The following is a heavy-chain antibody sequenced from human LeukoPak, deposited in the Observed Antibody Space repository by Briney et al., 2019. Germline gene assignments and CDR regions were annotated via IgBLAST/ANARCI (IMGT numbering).Heavy chain of an antibody. Sequence: SETLSLTCTVSGYSISSGYYWGWIRQPPGKGLEWIGSIYHSGSTYYNPSLKSRVTISVDTSKNQFSLKLSSVTAADTAVYYCARPVVAATITFDPWGQGTLVTVSS. CDR1: GYSISSGYY. V-gene: IGHV4-38-2*02. CDR3: ARPVVAATITFDP. D-gene: IGHD2-15*01. J-gene: IGHJ5*02. CDR2: IYHSGST.